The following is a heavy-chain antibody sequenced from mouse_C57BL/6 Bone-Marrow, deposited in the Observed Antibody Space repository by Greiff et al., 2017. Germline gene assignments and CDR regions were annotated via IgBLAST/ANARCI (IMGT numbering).Heavy chain of an antibody. CDR1: GYTFTDHT. V-gene: IGHV1-78*01. D-gene: IGHD1-1*01. CDR3: ARFPYYYGSSYGYFDV. J-gene: IGHJ1*03. CDR2: IYPRDGST. Sequence: VKLMESDAELVKPGASVKISCKVSGYTFTDHTIHWMKQRPEQGLEWIGYIYPRDGSTKYNEKFKGKATLTADKSSSTAYMQLNSLTSEDSAVYFCARFPYYYGSSYGYFDVWGTGNTVTVSS.